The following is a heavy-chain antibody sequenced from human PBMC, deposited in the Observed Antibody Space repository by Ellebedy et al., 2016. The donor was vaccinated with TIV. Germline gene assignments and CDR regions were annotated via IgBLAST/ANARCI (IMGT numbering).Heavy chain of an antibody. J-gene: IGHJ4*02. V-gene: IGHV4-34*01. CDR1: GGSFSPYY. CDR2: ISHSGST. D-gene: IGHD3-22*01. CDR3: ARIGLSGGYWSFFDF. Sequence: MPSETLSLTCAVYGGSFSPYYWSWIRQPPGKGLEWIGEISHSGSTNYNPSLKGRVSISADTPTGHFSLILSSVTAADTAVYFCARIGLSGGYWSFFDFWGQGTLVTVSS.